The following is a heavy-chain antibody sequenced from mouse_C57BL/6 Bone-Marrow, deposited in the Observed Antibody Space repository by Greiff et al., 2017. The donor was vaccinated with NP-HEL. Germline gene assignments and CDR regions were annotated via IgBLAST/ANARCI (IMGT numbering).Heavy chain of an antibody. CDR3: ARSHYHGQGGFAY. CDR1: GYTFTSYW. Sequence: VQLQQSGAELVMPGDSVKLSCKASGYTFTSYWMHWVKQRPGQGLEWIGEIDPADSYTNYNQKFKGKSTLTVDKYSSTVYMMLSSLTSEDSAVYYCARSHYHGQGGFAYWGQGALVTVSA. CDR2: IDPADSYT. D-gene: IGHD1-2*01. J-gene: IGHJ3*01. V-gene: IGHV1-69*01.